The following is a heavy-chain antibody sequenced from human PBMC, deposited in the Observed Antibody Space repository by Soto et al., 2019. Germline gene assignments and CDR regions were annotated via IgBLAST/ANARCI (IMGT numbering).Heavy chain of an antibody. CDR1: GFSLTTSGVG. CDR3: AHRVLRTVFGLVTTTAIYFDF. V-gene: IGHV2-5*02. D-gene: IGHD3-3*01. J-gene: IGHJ4*02. Sequence: QITLKESGPTVVRPTETLTLTCRFSGFSLTTSGVGVGWIRQSPGQAPEWLALIYWDDDKRYSASLKSRLTITKDNSKTQVVLTVSDLDPTDTATYYCAHRVLRTVFGLVTTTAIYFDFWGQGTPVAGSS. CDR2: IYWDDDK.